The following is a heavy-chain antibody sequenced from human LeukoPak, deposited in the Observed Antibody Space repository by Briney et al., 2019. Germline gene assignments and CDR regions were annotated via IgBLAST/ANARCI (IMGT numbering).Heavy chain of an antibody. CDR2: IFGGGST. Sequence: GGSLRLSCAASGFTFSNFAMSWVRQAPGKGLEWVSVIFGGGSTYYADSVKGRFIISRDNSKNTLSLQLNSLRAEDTAVYYCARGGTTIFGVVNYYFHYWGQGTLVTVSS. V-gene: IGHV3-66*01. CDR3: ARGGTTIFGVVNYYFHY. D-gene: IGHD3-3*01. CDR1: GFTFSNFA. J-gene: IGHJ4*02.